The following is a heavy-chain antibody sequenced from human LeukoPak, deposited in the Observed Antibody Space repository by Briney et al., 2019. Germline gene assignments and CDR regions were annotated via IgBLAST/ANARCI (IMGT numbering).Heavy chain of an antibody. CDR1: GFTFSSYW. J-gene: IGHJ5*02. V-gene: IGHV3-74*01. CDR2: INSDGSST. Sequence: GGSLRLSCADSGFTFSSYWMHWVRQAPGKGLVWVSRINSDGSSTSYADSVKGRFTISRDNAKNTLYLQMNSLRVEDTAVYYCARARIRYGSGSYDFEPWGQGTLVTVSS. D-gene: IGHD3-10*01. CDR3: ARARIRYGSGSYDFEP.